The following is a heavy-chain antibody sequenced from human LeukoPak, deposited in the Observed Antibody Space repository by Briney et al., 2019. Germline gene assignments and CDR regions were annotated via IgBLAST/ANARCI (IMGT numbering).Heavy chain of an antibody. D-gene: IGHD3-22*01. CDR2: FDPEDGET. Sequence: GASVKVSCKVSGYTLTELSMHWVRQAPGKGLEWMGGFDPEDGETIYAQKFQGRVTITADESTSTAYMELSSLRSEDTAVYYCARTDRDYYDSSGYSYYFDYWGQGTLVTVSS. V-gene: IGHV1-24*01. CDR1: GYTLTELS. J-gene: IGHJ4*02. CDR3: ARTDRDYYDSSGYSYYFDY.